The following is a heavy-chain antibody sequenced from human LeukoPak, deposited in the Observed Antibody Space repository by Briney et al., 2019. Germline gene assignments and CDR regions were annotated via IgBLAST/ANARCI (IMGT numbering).Heavy chain of an antibody. CDR2: ISSSGSTI. J-gene: IGHJ4*02. CDR3: ARGEYSSSSCFDY. Sequence: QSGGSLRLSCAASGFTFSSYEMNWVRQAPGKGLEWVSYISSSGSTIYYADSVKGRFTISRDNAKNSLYLQMNSLRAEDTAVYYCARGEYSSSSCFDYWGQGTLVTVSS. V-gene: IGHV3-48*03. CDR1: GFTFSSYE. D-gene: IGHD6-6*01.